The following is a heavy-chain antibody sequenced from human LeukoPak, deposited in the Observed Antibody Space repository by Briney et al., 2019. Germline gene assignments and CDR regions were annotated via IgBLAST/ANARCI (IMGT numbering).Heavy chain of an antibody. CDR2: ISGSGGST. V-gene: IGHV3-23*01. Sequence: GGSRRLSWPPAGSTFTSYAMGWARQAPGRGLGWVSAISGSGGSTYYADSVNGRFTISGDNSKSTLYLQMNSLRAEDTAVYYCAKAGYYYGLDYWGQGTLDTVSS. CDR1: GSTFTSYA. J-gene: IGHJ4*02. D-gene: IGHD3-22*01. CDR3: AKAGYYYGLDY.